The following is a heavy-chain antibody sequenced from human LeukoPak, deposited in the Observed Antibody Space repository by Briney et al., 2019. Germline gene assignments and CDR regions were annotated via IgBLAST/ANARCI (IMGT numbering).Heavy chain of an antibody. CDR1: GLKFSDWY. V-gene: IGHV3-11*01. CDR3: ARLTGSSVDY. CDR2: ISESGAST. J-gene: IGHJ4*02. Sequence: GGSLILSCVVSGLKFSDWYMTWIRQAPGKGLEWITYISESGASTYHADSVKGRFTISRDNAENSVYLQMNSLRDEDTAVYYCARLTGSSVDYWGQGTLVTVSS. D-gene: IGHD6-6*01.